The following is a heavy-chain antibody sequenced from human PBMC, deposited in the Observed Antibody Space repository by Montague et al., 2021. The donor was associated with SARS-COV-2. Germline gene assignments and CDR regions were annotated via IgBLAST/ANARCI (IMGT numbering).Heavy chain of an antibody. Sequence: SETLSLTCAVYGGSFSGYYWSWIRQPPGKGLEWIGEISHSGSTNYNPSPTSRVTISIDTSKNQFSLKLSSVTAADTAVYYCARVAYRLLFIASYCGMDVWGQGTTVTVSS. CDR1: GGSFSGYY. V-gene: IGHV4-34*01. J-gene: IGHJ6*02. CDR3: ARVAYRLLFIASYCGMDV. D-gene: IGHD2-2*01. CDR2: ISHSGST.